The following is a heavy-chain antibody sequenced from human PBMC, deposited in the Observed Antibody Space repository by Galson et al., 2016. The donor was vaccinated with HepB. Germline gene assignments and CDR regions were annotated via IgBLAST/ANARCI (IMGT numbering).Heavy chain of an antibody. Sequence: TLSLTCTVSGGSISSGGYYWSWIRQRPGKGLEWIGYIYHSGSTYYNPSLKSRVTISVDTSKNQFSLKLSSVTAADTAVYYCARRAAAGNFDYWGQGTLVTVSS. V-gene: IGHV4-31*03. D-gene: IGHD6-13*01. J-gene: IGHJ4*02. CDR1: GGSISSGGYY. CDR3: ARRAAAGNFDY. CDR2: IYHSGST.